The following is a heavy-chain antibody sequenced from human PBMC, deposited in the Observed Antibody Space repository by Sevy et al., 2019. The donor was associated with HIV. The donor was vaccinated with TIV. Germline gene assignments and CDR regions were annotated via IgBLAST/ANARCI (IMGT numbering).Heavy chain of an antibody. CDR3: AKDNRPATMSNSSYYYYYGMDV. CDR2: ISWNSVRL. J-gene: IGHJ6*02. CDR1: GFRFSDYA. V-gene: IGHV3-9*01. D-gene: IGHD6-6*01. Sequence: GGSLRLSCAASGFRFSDYAMHWVRQAPGKGLEWVSGISWNSVRLDYAESVKGRFTISRDNAKNSLYLQMNRLRSEDTALYYCAKDNRPATMSNSSYYYYYGMDVWGQGTTVTVSS.